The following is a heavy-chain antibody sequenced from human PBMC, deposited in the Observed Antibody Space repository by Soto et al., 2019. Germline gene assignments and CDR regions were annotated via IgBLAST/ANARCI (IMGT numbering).Heavy chain of an antibody. CDR2: ISSRSSYT. CDR1: GFTFSDYY. J-gene: IGHJ4*02. D-gene: IGHD5-18*01. Sequence: GGSLRLSCAAPGFTFSDYYMSWIRQAPGKGLEWVSHISSRSSYTNYADSVKGRFTISRDNAKNTLYLQMNRLRADDTAVYYGARDHSLGGYSYVKFDCRGQGPLGTVSS. V-gene: IGHV3-11*06. CDR3: ARDHSLGGYSYVKFDC.